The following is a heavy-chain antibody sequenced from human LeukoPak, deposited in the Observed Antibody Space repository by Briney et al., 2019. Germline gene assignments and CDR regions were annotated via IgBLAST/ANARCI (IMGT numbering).Heavy chain of an antibody. CDR2: IYHSGST. V-gene: IGHV4-4*02. Sequence: SETLSLTCAVSGGSISSSNWWSWVRQPPGKGLEWIGEIYHSGSTNYNPSLKSRVTISLDTSKNQFSLKLSSVTAADTAVYYCARTGDHLSPFDYWGQGTLVTVSS. D-gene: IGHD4-17*01. J-gene: IGHJ4*02. CDR3: ARTGDHLSPFDY. CDR1: GGSISSSNW.